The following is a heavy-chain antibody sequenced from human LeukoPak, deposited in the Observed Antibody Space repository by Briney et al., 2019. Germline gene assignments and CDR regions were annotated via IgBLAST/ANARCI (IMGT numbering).Heavy chain of an antibody. CDR2: ISYVGSNK. J-gene: IGHJ4*02. V-gene: IGHV3-30*04. CDR1: GFTFSSYA. CDR3: ARDPQGYGDHGTSFDY. Sequence: GGSLRLSCAASGFTFSSYAMHGVRQAPGKGREGGAVISYVGSNKYYADSVKGRFTISRDNSKNPLYLQMNSLRAEDTAVYYCARDPQGYGDHGTSFDYWGQGTLVTVSS. D-gene: IGHD4-17*01.